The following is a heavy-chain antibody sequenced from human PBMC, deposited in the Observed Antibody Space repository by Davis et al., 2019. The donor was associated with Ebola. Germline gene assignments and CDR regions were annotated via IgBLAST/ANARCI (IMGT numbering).Heavy chain of an antibody. CDR1: GYSSTTYC. V-gene: IGHV5-51*01. J-gene: IGHJ3*01. CDR2: ACPGESDS. CDR3: ARSSVDVHDAFGV. Sequence: GESLKISCTGFGYSSTTYCTTWVRQAAGKGLEWMGIACPGESDSRYSPSFQGQVTISVDKSINTAYLQWSSLKASDTAMFFCARSSVDVHDAFGVWGQGTMVIVSS.